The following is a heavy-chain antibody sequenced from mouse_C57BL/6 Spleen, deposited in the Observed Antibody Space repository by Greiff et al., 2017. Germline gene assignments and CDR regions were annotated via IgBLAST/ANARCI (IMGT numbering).Heavy chain of an antibody. CDR2: IHPNSGST. CDR1: GYTFTSYW. CDR3: ARREENDWFAY. J-gene: IGHJ3*01. V-gene: IGHV1-64*01. Sequence: VQLQQPGAELVKPGASVKLSCKASGYTFTSYWMHWVKQRPGQGLEWIGMIHPNSGSTNYNEKFKSKATLTVDKSSSTAYMQLSSLTSEDSAVYYCARREENDWFAYWGQGTLVTVSA.